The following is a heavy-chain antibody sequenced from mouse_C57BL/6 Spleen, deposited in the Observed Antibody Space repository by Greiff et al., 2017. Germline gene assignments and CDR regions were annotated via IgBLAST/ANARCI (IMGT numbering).Heavy chain of an antibody. D-gene: IGHD2-3*01. Sequence: EVQLQQSGPVLVKPGASVKMSCKASGYTFTDYYMNWVKQSHGKSLEWIGVINPYNGGTSYNQKFKGKATLTFEKSSSTAYMELNSLTSEDSAVYYCAGGLLRFAYWGQGTPVTVSA. CDR1: GYTFTDYY. V-gene: IGHV1-19*01. CDR2: INPYNGGT. J-gene: IGHJ3*01. CDR3: AGGLLRFAY.